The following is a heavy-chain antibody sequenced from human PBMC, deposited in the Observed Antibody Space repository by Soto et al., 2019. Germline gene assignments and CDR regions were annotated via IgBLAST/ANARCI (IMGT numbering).Heavy chain of an antibody. V-gene: IGHV3-30-3*01. D-gene: IGHD5-12*01. CDR1: GFTFSSYA. CDR2: ISYDGSNK. J-gene: IGHJ4*02. CDR3: ARYPDIVATIVGGLDY. Sequence: PGGSLRLSCAASGFTFSSYAMHWVRQAPGKGLEWVAVISYDGSNKYYADSVKGRFTISRDNSKNTLYLQMNSLRAEDTAVYYCARYPDIVATIVGGLDYWGQGTLVTVSS.